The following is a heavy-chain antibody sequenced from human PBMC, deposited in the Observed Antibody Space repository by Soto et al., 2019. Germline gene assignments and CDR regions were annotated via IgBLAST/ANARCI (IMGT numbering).Heavy chain of an antibody. D-gene: IGHD2-2*01. CDR1: GGSFSGYY. CDR3: ARSVVVVPAALNGVDYFDY. Sequence: SETLSLTCAVYGGSFSGYYWSWIRQPPGKGLEWIGEINHSGSTNYNPSLKSRVTISVDTSKNRFSLKLSSVTAADTAVYYCARSVVVVPAALNGVDYFDYWGQGTLVTVSS. CDR2: INHSGST. J-gene: IGHJ4*02. V-gene: IGHV4-34*01.